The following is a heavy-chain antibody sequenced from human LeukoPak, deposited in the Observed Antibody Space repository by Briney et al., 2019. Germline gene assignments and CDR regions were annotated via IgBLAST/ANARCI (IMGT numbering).Heavy chain of an antibody. CDR1: GGSISNYY. Sequence: SETLSLTCTVSGGSISNYYWSWVRQPPGKGLEWIGFIYYSGSTNYNPSLKSRVTISVDTSKNQFSLKLSSVTAADTAVYYCARAESYSSFDYWGQGTLVTVSS. V-gene: IGHV4-59*12. D-gene: IGHD1-26*01. CDR2: IYYSGST. J-gene: IGHJ4*02. CDR3: ARAESYSSFDY.